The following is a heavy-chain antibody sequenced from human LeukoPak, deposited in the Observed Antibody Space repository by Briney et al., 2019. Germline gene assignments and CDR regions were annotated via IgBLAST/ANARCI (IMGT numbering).Heavy chain of an antibody. Sequence: SVQVSCKASGGTFSSYAISWVRQAPGQGLEWMGRIIPIFGTANYAQKFQGRVTITTDESTSTAYMELSSLRSEDTAVYYCATPRSLICSSGCGAFDIWGQGTMVTVSS. V-gene: IGHV1-69*05. D-gene: IGHD6-19*01. J-gene: IGHJ3*02. CDR1: GGTFSSYA. CDR2: IIPIFGTA. CDR3: ATPRSLICSSGCGAFDI.